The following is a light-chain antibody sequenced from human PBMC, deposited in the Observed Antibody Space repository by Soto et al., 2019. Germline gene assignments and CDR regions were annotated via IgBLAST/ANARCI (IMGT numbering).Light chain of an antibody. CDR3: QHYKMYSPWT. J-gene: IGKJ1*01. Sequence: DIQMTQSPSSLSASVGDRATITCRASQSISSYLNWYQQKPGKAPKVLIYAASNLQSGVPSRFSGSGSGTEFTLTISSLQPDDFATYYCQHYKMYSPWTFGQGTKVDIK. V-gene: IGKV1-39*01. CDR1: QSISSY. CDR2: AAS.